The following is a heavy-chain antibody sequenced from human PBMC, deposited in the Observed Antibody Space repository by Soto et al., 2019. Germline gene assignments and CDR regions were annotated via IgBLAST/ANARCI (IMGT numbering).Heavy chain of an antibody. CDR2: ISAYNGNT. V-gene: IGHV1-18*04. Sequence: ASVKVSFKASGYTFTSYGISWVRQAPGQGLEWMGCISAYNGNTNYAQKLQGRATMTTDTSTSTAYMELRSLRSDDTAVYYCARAQKANWFDPWGQGTLVTVSS. CDR1: GYTFTSYG. J-gene: IGHJ5*02. CDR3: ARAQKANWFDP.